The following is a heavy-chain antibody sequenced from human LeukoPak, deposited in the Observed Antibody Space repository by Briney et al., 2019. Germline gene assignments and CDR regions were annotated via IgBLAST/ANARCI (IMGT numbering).Heavy chain of an antibody. CDR1: GFTFSSYS. J-gene: IGHJ4*02. CDR2: ISTSTTTI. CDR3: ARDGWFGELLAYYFDY. Sequence: GGSLRLSCEASGFTFSSYSMNWVRQAPGKGLEWISYISTSTTTIYYANSVKGRFTISRDNSKNTLYLQMNSLRAEDTAVYYCARDGWFGELLAYYFDYWGQGTLVTVSS. V-gene: IGHV3-48*01. D-gene: IGHD3-10*01.